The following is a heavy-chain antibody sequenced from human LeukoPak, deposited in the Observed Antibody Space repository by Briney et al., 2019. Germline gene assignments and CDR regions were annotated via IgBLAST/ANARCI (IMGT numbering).Heavy chain of an antibody. Sequence: GGSLRLSCAASGFTFSSYWMSWVRQAPGKGLEWVSAISGSGGSTHYADSVKGRFTISRDNSKNTLYLQMNSLRAEDTAVYYCAESKYSGYEGALDYWGQGTLVTVSS. CDR3: AESKYSGYEGALDY. CDR1: GFTFSSYW. J-gene: IGHJ4*02. D-gene: IGHD5-12*01. CDR2: ISGSGGST. V-gene: IGHV3-23*01.